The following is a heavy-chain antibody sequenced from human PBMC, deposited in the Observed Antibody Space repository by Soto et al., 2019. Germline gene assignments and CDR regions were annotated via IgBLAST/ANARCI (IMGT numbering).Heavy chain of an antibody. CDR3: ARGSPYCSNDVCPPFDWFDP. D-gene: IGHD2-8*01. CDR2: IYHSGYT. V-gene: IGHV4-30-4*01. Sequence: QVQLKESGPGLVKPSQTLSLTCTVSNASISSGDYYWSWIRQPPGRGLEWIGYIYHSGYTYYNSSLMSGLTITVDPSQNQFSLRMNFVTAADPAVYYCARGSPYCSNDVCPPFDWFDPWGQGTLVTVSS. CDR1: NASISSGDYY. J-gene: IGHJ5*02.